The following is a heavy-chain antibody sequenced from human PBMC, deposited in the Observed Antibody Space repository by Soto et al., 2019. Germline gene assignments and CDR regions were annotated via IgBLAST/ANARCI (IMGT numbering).Heavy chain of an antibody. D-gene: IGHD3-16*01. V-gene: IGHV1-2*02. J-gene: IGHJ5*02. CDR3: ARGGGTTLAPLP. Sequence: EASVKVSCKASGYTFTGYFMHWVRQAPGEGLEWMGWINPNSGATKYAPKFQGRVTMTRDTSNRTAYLELSRLTSDDTAVYYCARGGGTTLAPLPWGQGTPVTVPQ. CDR2: INPNSGAT. CDR1: GYTFTGYF.